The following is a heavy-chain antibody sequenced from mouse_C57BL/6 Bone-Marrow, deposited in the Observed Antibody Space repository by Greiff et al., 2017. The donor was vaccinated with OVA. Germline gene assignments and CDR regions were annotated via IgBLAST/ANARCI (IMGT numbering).Heavy chain of an antibody. CDR1: GYTFTSYW. CDR3: ARSLVDY. Sequence: VQLQQPGAELVMPGASVKLSCKASGYTFTSYWMHWVKPRPGQGLEWIGEIDPSDSYTNYNQKFKGKSTLTVDKSSSTAYMQLSSLTSEDSAVYYCARSLVDYWGQGTSVTVSS. CDR2: IDPSDSYT. V-gene: IGHV1-69*01. J-gene: IGHJ4*01. D-gene: IGHD6-2*01.